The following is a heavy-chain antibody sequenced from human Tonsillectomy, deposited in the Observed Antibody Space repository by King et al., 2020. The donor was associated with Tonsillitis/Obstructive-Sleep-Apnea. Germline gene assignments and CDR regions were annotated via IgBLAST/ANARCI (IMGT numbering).Heavy chain of an antibody. V-gene: IGHV3-48*02. CDR3: ARPGGRSITGTFVAFDV. J-gene: IGHJ3*01. Sequence: VQLVESGGGLVQPGGSLRLSCAAYGFTFSGYSMNWVRQAQGKVLEWLSYISGSGDTIYHADSVKGRFTISRDNARNSLYLQMNSLRDEDTAVYYCARPGGRSITGTFVAFDVWGQGTLVTVSS. D-gene: IGHD1-7*01. CDR2: ISGSGDTI. CDR1: GFTFSGYS.